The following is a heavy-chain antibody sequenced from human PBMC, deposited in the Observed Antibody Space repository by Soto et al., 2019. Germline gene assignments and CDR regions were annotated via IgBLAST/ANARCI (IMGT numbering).Heavy chain of an antibody. V-gene: IGHV4-30-2*01. Sequence: SETLSLTCAVSGGSISSGGYSWSWIRQPPGKGLEWIGYIYHSGSTYYNPSLKSQVTISVDRSKNQFSLNLSSVTAADTAVYYCARGMTTVTTYDYWGQGTLVTVSS. CDR2: IYHSGST. CDR3: ARGMTTVTTYDY. J-gene: IGHJ4*02. CDR1: GGSISSGGYS. D-gene: IGHD4-4*01.